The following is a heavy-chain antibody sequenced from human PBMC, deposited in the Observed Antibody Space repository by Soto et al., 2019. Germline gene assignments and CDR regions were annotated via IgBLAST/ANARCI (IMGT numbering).Heavy chain of an antibody. CDR1: GGSINTGTYY. Sequence: QLQLQESGPGLVKPSETLSLTCTVSGGSINTGTYYWGWIRQPPGKRLEWIVSIYYVGSTDYNPSLISRVNRSGDTSKNRFTLRLSSVTAADTAVYYCAKNTTRSSGFDIWGQGTLVIVSS. CDR3: AKNTTRSSGFDI. CDR2: IYYVGST. D-gene: IGHD1-1*01. J-gene: IGHJ3*02. V-gene: IGHV4-39*01.